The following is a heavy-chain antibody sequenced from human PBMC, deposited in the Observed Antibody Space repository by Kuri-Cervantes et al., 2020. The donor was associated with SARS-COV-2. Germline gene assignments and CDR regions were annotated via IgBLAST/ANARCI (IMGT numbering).Heavy chain of an antibody. CDR1: GGSISSADYY. CDR2: FYYSGST. V-gene: IGHV4-30-4*01. CDR3: ASCPGGLPYYYYGMDV. J-gene: IGHJ6*02. D-gene: IGHD5-18*01. Sequence: SETLSLTCTVSGGSISSADYYWSWIRQPPGKGLEWIGYFYYSGSTYYNPSLKSRITISVDTSKNQFSLKLSSVTAADTAVYYCASCPGGLPYYYYGMDVWGQGTTVTVSS.